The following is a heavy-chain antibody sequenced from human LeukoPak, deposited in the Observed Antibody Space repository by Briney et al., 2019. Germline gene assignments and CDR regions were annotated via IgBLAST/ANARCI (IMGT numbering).Heavy chain of an antibody. CDR3: ARGGSSRSAKYFQY. CDR2: ISGYNGNT. D-gene: IGHD6-13*01. Sequence: ASVKVSCKGSGYTFRNYGISWVRQAPGRGLEWMGWISGYNGNTKYAQKVQGRVTMTTDTSTATTYMELRSLRSDDTAIYYCARGGSSRSAKYFQYWGQGTLVTVSS. V-gene: IGHV1-18*04. J-gene: IGHJ1*01. CDR1: GYTFRNYG.